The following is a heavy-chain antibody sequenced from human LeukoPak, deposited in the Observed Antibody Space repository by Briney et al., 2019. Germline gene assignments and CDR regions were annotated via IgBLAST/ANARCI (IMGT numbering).Heavy chain of an antibody. J-gene: IGHJ4*02. CDR3: AKAVYYYDSSGYYYDY. D-gene: IGHD3-22*01. CDR1: GFTFSSYV. V-gene: IGHV3-23*01. CDR2: ISGSGGST. Sequence: GGSLRLSCAASGFTFSSYVLTWVRQAPGKGLEWVSVISGSGGSTYYADSVQGRFTISRDNSKNTLYLQMNSLRAEDTAVYYCAKAVYYYDSSGYYYDYWGQGTLVTVSS.